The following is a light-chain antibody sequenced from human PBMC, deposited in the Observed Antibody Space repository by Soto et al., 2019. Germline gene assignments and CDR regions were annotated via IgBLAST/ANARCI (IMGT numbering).Light chain of an antibody. CDR3: QSYDSSLSVGV. CDR1: SSNIGAGYD. CDR2: GNS. Sequence: QSVLTQPPSVSGAPGQRVTISCTGSSSNIGAGYDVHWYQQLPGTAPKLLIYGNSNRPSGVPDRFSGSKSGTSASLAITGLQAEDEADCYCQSYDSSLSVGVFGGGTQLTVL. V-gene: IGLV1-40*01. J-gene: IGLJ2*01.